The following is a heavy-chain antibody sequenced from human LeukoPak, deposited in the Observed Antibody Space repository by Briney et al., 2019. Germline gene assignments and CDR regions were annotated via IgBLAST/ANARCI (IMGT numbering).Heavy chain of an antibody. CDR3: ARDAVEAVAGGAFDI. V-gene: IGHV1-58*02. J-gene: IGHJ3*02. CDR1: GFTFTSSA. CDR2: IVVDSGNT. D-gene: IGHD6-19*01. Sequence: VASVKVSCKASGFTFTSSAMQWVRQARGQRLEWIGWIVVDSGNTNYAQKFQERVTMTRDTSTSTVYMELSSLRSEDTAVYYCARDAVEAVAGGAFDIWGQGTMVTVSS.